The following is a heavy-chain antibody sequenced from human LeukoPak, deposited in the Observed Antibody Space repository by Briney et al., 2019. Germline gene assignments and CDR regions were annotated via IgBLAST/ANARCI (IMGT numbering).Heavy chain of an antibody. V-gene: IGHV5-51*01. CDR1: GYSFTSYW. CDR3: ARRPTPNRGYDSSGYSYAFDI. D-gene: IGHD3-22*01. Sequence: GESLKISCKGSGYSFTSYWIGWVRQMPGKGLEWMGIIYPGDSDTRYSPSFQGQVTISADKSISTAYLQWSSLKASDTAMYYCARRPTPNRGYDSSGYSYAFDIWGQGTMVTVSS. CDR2: IYPGDSDT. J-gene: IGHJ3*02.